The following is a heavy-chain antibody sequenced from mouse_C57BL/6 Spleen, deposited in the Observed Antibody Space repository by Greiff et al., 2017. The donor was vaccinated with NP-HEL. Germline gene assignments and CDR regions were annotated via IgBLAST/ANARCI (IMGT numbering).Heavy chain of an antibody. J-gene: IGHJ3*01. CDR1: GYTFTSYW. Sequence: QVQLQQPGAELVKPGASVKMSCKASGYTFTSYWITWVKQRPGQGLEWIGEIYPGSGGTNYNEKFKSKATLTVDTSSSTAYMQLSSLTSEASAVDYWARDTRYSKACAYWGQGTPVTVSA. CDR3: ARDTRYSKACAY. CDR2: IYPGSGGT. D-gene: IGHD2-5*01. V-gene: IGHV1-55*01.